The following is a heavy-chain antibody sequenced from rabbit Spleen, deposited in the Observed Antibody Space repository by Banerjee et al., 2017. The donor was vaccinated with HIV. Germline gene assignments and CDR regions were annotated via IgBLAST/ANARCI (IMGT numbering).Heavy chain of an antibody. D-gene: IGHD2-1*01. J-gene: IGHJ4*01. CDR1: GFDFSNYG. CDR3: VRDLGYDDASEKGYFNL. CDR2: IDPIFGRT. Sequence: QEQLVESGGGLVQPGGSLKLSCKASGFDFSNYGVSWVRQAPGKGLEWIGYIDPIFGRTYYASWVNGRFTVSSHNAQNTLYLQLNSLTVADTATYFCVRDLGYDDASEKGYFNLWGPGTLVTVS. V-gene: IGHV1S47*01.